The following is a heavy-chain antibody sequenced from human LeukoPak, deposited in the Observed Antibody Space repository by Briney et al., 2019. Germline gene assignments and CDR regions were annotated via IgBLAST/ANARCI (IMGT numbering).Heavy chain of an antibody. CDR3: ARMDYDFWSGYYIDAY. J-gene: IGHJ4*02. Sequence: GGSLRLSCADSGFTFSSYWMSWVRQAPGKGLEWVANIKQDGSEKYYVDSVKGRFTISRDNAKNSLYLQMNSLRAEDTAVYYCARMDYDFWSGYYIDAYWGQGTLVTVSS. V-gene: IGHV3-7*01. D-gene: IGHD3-3*01. CDR1: GFTFSSYW. CDR2: IKQDGSEK.